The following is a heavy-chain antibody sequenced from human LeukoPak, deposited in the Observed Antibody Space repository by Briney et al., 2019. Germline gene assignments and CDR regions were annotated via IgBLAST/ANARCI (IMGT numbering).Heavy chain of an antibody. J-gene: IGHJ3*02. D-gene: IGHD6-13*01. Sequence: GGSLRLSCAASGFTFSSYGMHWVRQAPGKGLEWVAFIRYDGSNKYYADPVKGRFTISRDNAKNSLYLQMNSLRAEDTAVYYCARDALGRIAAATPDAFDIWGQGTMVTVSS. V-gene: IGHV3-30*02. CDR2: IRYDGSNK. CDR1: GFTFSSYG. CDR3: ARDALGRIAAATPDAFDI.